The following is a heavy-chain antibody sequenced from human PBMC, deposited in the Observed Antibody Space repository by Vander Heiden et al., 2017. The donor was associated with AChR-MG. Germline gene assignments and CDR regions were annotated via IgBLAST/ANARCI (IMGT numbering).Heavy chain of an antibody. CDR2: FKSKGDGGTT. CDR1: GFTFTNAW. V-gene: IGHV3-15*01. CDR3: TTGDGYNDY. J-gene: IGHJ4*02. Sequence: EVQLVESGGGLVKPGGSLRLSCAASGFTFTNAWMTWVRQAPGKGLEWVGRFKSKGDGGTTDYAAPVKGRFTISGDDSKNTLYLQIDSLKSEDTAVYYCTTGDGYNDYWGQGTLGTVSS. D-gene: IGHD5-12*01.